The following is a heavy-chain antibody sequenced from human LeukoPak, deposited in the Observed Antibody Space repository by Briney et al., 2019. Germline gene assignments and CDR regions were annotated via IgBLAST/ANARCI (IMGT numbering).Heavy chain of an antibody. J-gene: IGHJ4*02. CDR2: IGTAGDT. V-gene: IGHV3-13*04. CDR1: GFTFSSYD. Sequence: GGSLRLSCAASGFTFSSYDMHWVRQATGKGPEWVSAIGTAGDTYYPGSVKGRFTISRENAKNSLYLQMNSLRAGDTAVYYCARGASVPAAFDYWGQGTLVTVSS. D-gene: IGHD2-2*01. CDR3: ARGASVPAAFDY.